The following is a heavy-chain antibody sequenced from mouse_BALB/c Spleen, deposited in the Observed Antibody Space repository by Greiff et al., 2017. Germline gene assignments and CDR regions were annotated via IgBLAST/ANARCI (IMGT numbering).Heavy chain of an antibody. Sequence: VQGVESGPGLVAPSQSLSITCTVSGFSLTGYGVNWVRQPPGKGLEWLGMIWGDGSTDYNSALKSRLSISKDNSKSQVFLKMNSLQTDDTARYYCAREGYGNSYAMDYWGQGTSVTVSS. CDR1: GFSLTGYG. D-gene: IGHD2-10*02. J-gene: IGHJ4*01. V-gene: IGHV2-6-7*01. CDR3: AREGYGNSYAMDY. CDR2: IWGDGST.